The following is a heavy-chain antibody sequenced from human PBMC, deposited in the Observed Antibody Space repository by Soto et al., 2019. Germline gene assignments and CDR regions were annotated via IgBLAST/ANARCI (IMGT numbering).Heavy chain of an antibody. CDR2: MHYRGST. D-gene: IGHD2-2*03. V-gene: IGHV4-59*01. CDR1: GGTISSYY. Sequence: PSETLSLTCTVSGGTISSYYWSWIRQPPGKGLEWIGYMHYRGSTYYNPSLKSRVTISVDTSKNQFSLKLSSVTAADTAVYYCATVDRYYYYYMDVWGKGTTVTVSS. J-gene: IGHJ6*03. CDR3: ATVDRYYYYYMDV.